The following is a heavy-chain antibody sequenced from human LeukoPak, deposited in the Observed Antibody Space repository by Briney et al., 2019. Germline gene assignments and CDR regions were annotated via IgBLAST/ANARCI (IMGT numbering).Heavy chain of an antibody. CDR2: ISSSGSTI. CDR1: GFTFSSYE. D-gene: IGHD2-8*01. Sequence: GGSLRLSCAASGFTFSSYEMNWVRQAPGKGLEWVSYISSSGSTIYYADSVKGRFTISRDNAKNSLYLQVNSLRAEDTALYYCARKGFCTNGVCSPIDYWGQGTLVTVSS. J-gene: IGHJ4*02. V-gene: IGHV3-48*03. CDR3: ARKGFCTNGVCSPIDY.